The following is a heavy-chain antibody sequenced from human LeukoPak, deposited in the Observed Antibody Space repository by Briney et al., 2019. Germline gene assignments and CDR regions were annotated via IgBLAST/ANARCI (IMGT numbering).Heavy chain of an antibody. Sequence: SETLSLTCTVSVGSISSSSYYWGWIRQPPGKWLEWIGSIYYSGSTYYNPSLKSRVTISVDTSKNQFSLKLSSVTAADTAVYYCARREVLAARLDYWGQGTLVTVSS. CDR2: IYYSGST. V-gene: IGHV4-39*01. CDR1: VGSISSSSYY. D-gene: IGHD6-6*01. J-gene: IGHJ4*02. CDR3: ARREVLAARLDY.